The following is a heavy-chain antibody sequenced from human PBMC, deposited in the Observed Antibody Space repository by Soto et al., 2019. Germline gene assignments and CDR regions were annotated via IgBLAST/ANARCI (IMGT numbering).Heavy chain of an antibody. CDR2: FDPEDGET. CDR3: ATDCSGGSCYRRWFDP. J-gene: IGHJ5*02. CDR1: GYTLTELS. D-gene: IGHD2-15*01. V-gene: IGHV1-24*01. Sequence: ASVKLSCKVAGYTLTELSMHWGRQAPGKGLEWMGGFDPEDGETIYAQKFQGRVTMTEDTSTDTAYMELSSLRSEDTAVYYCATDCSGGSCYRRWFDPWGQGTLVTSPQ.